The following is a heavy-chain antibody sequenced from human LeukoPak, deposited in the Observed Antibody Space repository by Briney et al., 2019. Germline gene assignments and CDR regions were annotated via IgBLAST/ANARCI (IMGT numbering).Heavy chain of an antibody. D-gene: IGHD1-26*01. CDR3: ATNSGGSYYGGTYNWFDP. Sequence: ASVTVSCKASGGTFSSYAISWVRQAPGQGLEWMGGIIPIFGTANYAQKFQGRVTITTDESTSTAYMELSSLRSEDTAVYYCATNSGGSYYGGTYNWFDPWGQGTLVTVSS. J-gene: IGHJ5*02. V-gene: IGHV1-69*05. CDR2: IIPIFGTA. CDR1: GGTFSSYA.